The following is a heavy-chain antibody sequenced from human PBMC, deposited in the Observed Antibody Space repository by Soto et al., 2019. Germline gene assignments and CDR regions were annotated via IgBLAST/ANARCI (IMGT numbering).Heavy chain of an antibody. CDR2: TYYNGDT. CDR3: ARCPGYIDGWRTFDF. J-gene: IGHJ4*02. D-gene: IGHD6-19*01. V-gene: IGHV4-61*08. CDR1: DDSFRGADYY. Sequence: PSETLSLTCTVSDDSFRGADYYWSWIRQPLGKGPEWIGYTYYNGDTKYNPALKSRVTMSVDTSKNQFSLRLSSVTAADTAVYFCARCPGYIDGWRTFDFWGRGILVTVSS.